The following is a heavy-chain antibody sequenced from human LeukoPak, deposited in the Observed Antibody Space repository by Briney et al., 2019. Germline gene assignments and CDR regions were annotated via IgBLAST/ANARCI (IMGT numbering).Heavy chain of an antibody. CDR1: GYSFTSYW. J-gene: IGHJ3*02. V-gene: IGHV5-51*01. Sequence: GESLKISCKGSGYSFTSYWIGWVRQMPGKGLEWMGIIYPGDSDTRYSPSFQGQVTISADKSISTAYLQWSSLKASDTAMYYCARHVSFSSSETPDDAFDIWGQGTMVTVSS. CDR2: IYPGDSDT. D-gene: IGHD6-13*01. CDR3: ARHVSFSSSETPDDAFDI.